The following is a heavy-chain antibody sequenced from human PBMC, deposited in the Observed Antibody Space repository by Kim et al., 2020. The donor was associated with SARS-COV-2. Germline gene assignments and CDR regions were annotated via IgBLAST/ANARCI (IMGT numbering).Heavy chain of an antibody. Sequence: SETLSLTCSVSGVSISTNYHYWGWVRQPPGKGLEWIGCVYNSGTTYYNPSLKSRVTISGDTSKNQFSLNMRSVTAADTAVYYCACNVGSTPDYYFDYWGRGALVTVSS. CDR3: ACNVGSTPDYYFDY. V-gene: IGHV4-39*07. D-gene: IGHD1-26*01. CDR2: VYNSGTT. CDR1: GVSISTNYHY. J-gene: IGHJ4*02.